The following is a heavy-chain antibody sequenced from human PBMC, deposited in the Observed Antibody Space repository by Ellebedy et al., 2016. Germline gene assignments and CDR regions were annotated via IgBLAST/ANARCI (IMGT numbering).Heavy chain of an antibody. D-gene: IGHD1-1*01. CDR2: INSGGAT. Sequence: GGSLRLSXAASGFSVSSNDMIWVRQRPGKGLECVSLINSGGATYYADSVEGRFTISRDNPKKKLYLQMSSLGADDTAVYYCVTKHNAAFDIWGRGTMVTVSS. CDR3: VTKHNAAFDI. CDR1: GFSVSSND. J-gene: IGHJ3*02. V-gene: IGHV3-53*01.